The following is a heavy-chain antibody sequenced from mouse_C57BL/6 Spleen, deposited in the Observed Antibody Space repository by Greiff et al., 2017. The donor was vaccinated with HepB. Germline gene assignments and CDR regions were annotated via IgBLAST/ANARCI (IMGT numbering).Heavy chain of an antibody. Sequence: EVKLQESGEGLVKPGGSLKLSCAASGFTFSSYAMSWVRQTPEKRLEWVAYISSGGDYIYYADTVKGRFTISRDNARNTLYLQMSSLKSEDTAMYYCTRDRGYFAYWGQGTLVTVSA. V-gene: IGHV5-9-1*02. J-gene: IGHJ3*01. CDR1: GFTFSSYA. CDR2: ISSGGDYI. CDR3: TRDRGYFAY. D-gene: IGHD2-2*01.